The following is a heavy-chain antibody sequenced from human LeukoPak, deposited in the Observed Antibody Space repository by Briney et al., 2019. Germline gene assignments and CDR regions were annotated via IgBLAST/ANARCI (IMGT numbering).Heavy chain of an antibody. D-gene: IGHD5-12*01. CDR3: ATECGYDCGFSGHGGMDV. J-gene: IGHJ6*02. Sequence: GASVKVSCKVSGYTLTELSMHWVRQAPGKGLEWMGGFDPEDGETIYAQKFQGRVTMTEDTSTDTAYTELSSLRSEDTAVYYCATECGYDCGFSGHGGMDVWGQGTTVTVSS. CDR1: GYTLTELS. CDR2: FDPEDGET. V-gene: IGHV1-24*01.